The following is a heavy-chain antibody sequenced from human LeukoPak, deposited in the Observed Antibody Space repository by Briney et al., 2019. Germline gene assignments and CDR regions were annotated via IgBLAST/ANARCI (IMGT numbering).Heavy chain of an antibody. CDR1: GYTFSDYF. V-gene: IGHV1-2*02. D-gene: IGHD5-18*01. J-gene: IGHJ4*02. Sequence: GASVKVSCKASGYTFSDYFIHWVRQAPGQGLEWMGWIIPKSGATNYAQKFRDRVTVTSDTSTACMDLSRLTSDDTAVYYCARDLRSGGVTYGQDSWGQGTLVTVSS. CDR3: ARDLRSGGVTYGQDS. CDR2: IIPKSGAT.